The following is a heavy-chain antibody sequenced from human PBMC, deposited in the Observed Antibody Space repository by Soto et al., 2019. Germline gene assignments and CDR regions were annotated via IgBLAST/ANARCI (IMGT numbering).Heavy chain of an antibody. J-gene: IGHJ6*03. D-gene: IGHD3-3*01. V-gene: IGHV1-18*01. CDR3: ARPGEAYDFWSGRGLGYMYV. CDR2: ISAYNGNT. CDR1: GYTFTSYG. Sequence: ASVKVSCKASGYTFTSYGISWVRQAPGQGLEWMGWISAYNGNTNYAQKLQGRVTMTTDTSTSTAYMELRNLRSDDTAVYYCARPGEAYDFWSGRGLGYMYVLGKGTTVTVSS.